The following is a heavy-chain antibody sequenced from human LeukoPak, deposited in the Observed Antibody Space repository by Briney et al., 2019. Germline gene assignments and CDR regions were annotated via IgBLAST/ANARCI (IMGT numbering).Heavy chain of an antibody. D-gene: IGHD4-17*01. Sequence: GGSLRLSCAASGFTFSSYWMSWVRQAPGKGLEWVGNIKQDGSEKYYVDSVKGRFTISRDNAKNSLYLQMNSLRAEDTAVYYCARGATVATHDAFDIWGQGTMVTVSS. V-gene: IGHV3-7*04. CDR2: IKQDGSEK. J-gene: IGHJ3*02. CDR3: ARGATVATHDAFDI. CDR1: GFTFSSYW.